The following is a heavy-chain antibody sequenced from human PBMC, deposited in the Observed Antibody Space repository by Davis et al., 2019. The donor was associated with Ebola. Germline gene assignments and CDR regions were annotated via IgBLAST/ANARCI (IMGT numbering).Heavy chain of an antibody. D-gene: IGHD3-22*01. Sequence: GGSLRLSCAASGFSFADYAMHWVRQAPGKGLEWVSGVSWSSNHIVYVDSVKGRFTISRDNAKNSLYLLMNSLKAEDTAVYYCAKDRYYDSSGYPHRYFDYWGQGTLVTVSS. V-gene: IGHV3-9*01. CDR1: GFSFADYA. J-gene: IGHJ4*02. CDR2: VSWSSNHI. CDR3: AKDRYYDSSGYPHRYFDY.